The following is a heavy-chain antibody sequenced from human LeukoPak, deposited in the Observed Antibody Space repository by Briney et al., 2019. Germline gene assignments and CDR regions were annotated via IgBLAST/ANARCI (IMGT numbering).Heavy chain of an antibody. CDR3: ATVYVDPDNYKGVQDYAVEI. V-gene: IGHV1-24*01. CDR1: GYTLTELS. Sequence: GASVKVSCKVSGYTLTELSMHWVRQAPGKGLEWMGGFDPEDGETIYAQKFQGRVTRTEDTSTDTAHVELSNLRSEDTAVYYYATVYVDPDNYKGVQDYAVEIWGQGTMVTVYS. CDR2: FDPEDGET. J-gene: IGHJ3*02. D-gene: IGHD3-16*01.